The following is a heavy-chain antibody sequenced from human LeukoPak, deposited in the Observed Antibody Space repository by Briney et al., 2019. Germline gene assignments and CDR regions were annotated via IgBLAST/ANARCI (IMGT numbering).Heavy chain of an antibody. CDR1: GGSISSGSYY. CDR3: ARAPDYFYYYMDV. Sequence: SETLSLTCTVSGGSISSGSYYWSWVRQPAGKGLEWIGRIYTSGSTNYNPSLKSRVTISLDTSKNQFSLKLSSVTAADTAVYYCARAPDYFYYYMDVWGKGTTVTVSS. D-gene: IGHD1-14*01. J-gene: IGHJ6*03. V-gene: IGHV4-61*02. CDR2: IYTSGST.